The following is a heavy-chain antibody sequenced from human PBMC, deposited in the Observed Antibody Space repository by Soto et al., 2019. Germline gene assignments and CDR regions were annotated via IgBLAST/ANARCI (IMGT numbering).Heavy chain of an antibody. CDR2: IWYDGSNK. J-gene: IGHJ4*02. V-gene: IGHV3-33*01. D-gene: IGHD2-15*01. CDR3: ARGIYCSGGSCYLSHFDY. CDR1: GFTFSSYG. Sequence: GGSLRLSCAASGFTFSSYGMHWVRQAPGKGLEWVAVIWYDGSNKYYADSVKGRFTISRDNSKNTLYLQMNSLRAEDTAVYYCARGIYCSGGSCYLSHFDYWGQGTLVTVSS.